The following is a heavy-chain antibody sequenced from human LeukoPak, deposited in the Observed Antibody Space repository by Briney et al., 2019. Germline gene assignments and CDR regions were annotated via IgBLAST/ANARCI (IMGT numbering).Heavy chain of an antibody. Sequence: KASQTLSLTCAVSGVSINSCGYYWSWIRQYPGKGLEWVGYSYYSGSTYYNPSLESRVTISLDTSKNQYSLKLSSVTAADTAVYNCARGDYSHYSDYWGQGTLVIVSS. V-gene: IGHV4-31*11. D-gene: IGHD2-21*01. CDR2: SYYSGST. CDR3: ARGDYSHYSDY. CDR1: GVSINSCGYY. J-gene: IGHJ4*02.